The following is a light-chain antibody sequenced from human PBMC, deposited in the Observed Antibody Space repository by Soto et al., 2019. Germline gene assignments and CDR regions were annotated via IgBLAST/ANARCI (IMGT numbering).Light chain of an antibody. CDR3: QQYGSSRT. V-gene: IGKV3-20*01. CDR2: GAS. J-gene: IGKJ1*01. CDR1: QSVSSSY. Sequence: EIGLTQSPGTLSLSPGERATLSCRASQSVSSSYLAWYQQKPGQAPRLLISGASSRATGIPDRFSGSGSGTDFTLTISRLEPEDFAVYYCQQYGSSRTFGQGTKVDIK.